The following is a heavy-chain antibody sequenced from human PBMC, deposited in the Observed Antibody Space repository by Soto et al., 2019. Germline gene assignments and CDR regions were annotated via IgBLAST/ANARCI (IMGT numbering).Heavy chain of an antibody. Sequence: EVRLLESGGNLVQPGGSLRLSCAGSGFTFSSNAMSWVRQAPGKGLEWVSSVSGDGYASDYADSVKGRFIVSRHNSKNTLYLQMNSLRAEDTAVYYCAKRHYFGSGSFALATWGQGTLVTVSS. CDR2: VSGDGYAS. V-gene: IGHV3-23*01. CDR1: GFTFSSNA. D-gene: IGHD3-10*01. CDR3: AKRHYFGSGSFALAT. J-gene: IGHJ4*03.